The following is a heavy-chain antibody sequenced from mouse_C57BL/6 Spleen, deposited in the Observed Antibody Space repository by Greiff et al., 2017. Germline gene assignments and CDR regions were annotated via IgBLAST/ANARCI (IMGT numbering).Heavy chain of an antibody. V-gene: IGHV5-17*01. Sequence: EVNVVESGGGLVKPGGSLPLSCAASGFTFSDYGMHWVRQAPATGLEWVAYFSSGSSTIYYADTVKGRFTISRDTAKNTLFLQMTSLRSEDTAMXYCARGGQLRLQIDDWGTGTTLTVSS. CDR3: ARGGQLRLQIDD. CDR1: GFTFSDYG. J-gene: IGHJ2*01. D-gene: IGHD3-2*02. CDR2: FSSGSSTI.